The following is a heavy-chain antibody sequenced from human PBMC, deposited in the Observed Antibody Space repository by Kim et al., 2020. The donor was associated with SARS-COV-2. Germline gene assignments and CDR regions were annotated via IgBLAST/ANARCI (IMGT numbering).Heavy chain of an antibody. V-gene: IGHV3-30*02. CDR3: VKEAAFATIVVDYYFDY. Sequence: GRFTISRDNSKNTLYLAMNSLRAEDTALYYCVKEAAFATIVVDYYFDYWGQGTLVTVSS. J-gene: IGHJ4*02. D-gene: IGHD3-22*01.